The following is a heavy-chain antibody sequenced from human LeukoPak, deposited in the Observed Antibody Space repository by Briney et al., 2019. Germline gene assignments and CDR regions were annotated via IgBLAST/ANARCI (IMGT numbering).Heavy chain of an antibody. V-gene: IGHV1-69*13. J-gene: IGHJ6*02. CDR1: GYTFSSYA. D-gene: IGHD2-21*02. CDR2: IIPIFGTA. CDR3: ASPHIVVVTAKVKYYYGMDV. Sequence: ASVKVSCKASGYTFSSYAISWVRQAPGQGLEWMGGIIPIFGTANYAQKFQGRVTITADESTSTAYMELSSLRSEDTAVYYCASPHIVVVTAKVKYYYGMDVWGQGTTVTVSS.